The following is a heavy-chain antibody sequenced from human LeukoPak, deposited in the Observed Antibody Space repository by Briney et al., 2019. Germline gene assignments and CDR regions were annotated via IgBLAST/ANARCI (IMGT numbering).Heavy chain of an antibody. V-gene: IGHV3-13*01. CDR3: ARDSPYCSGGSCYGMDV. J-gene: IGHJ6*02. D-gene: IGHD2-15*01. CDR1: GVTFSGYD. CDR2: IGPAGDT. Sequence: GGSLRLSCAASGVTFSGYDLHWVRQSTRKGLEWVSAIGPAGDTYYPGSVKGRFTISRENAKNSLYLQMNSLRAGDTAVYYCARDSPYCSGGSCYGMDVWGQGTTVTVSS.